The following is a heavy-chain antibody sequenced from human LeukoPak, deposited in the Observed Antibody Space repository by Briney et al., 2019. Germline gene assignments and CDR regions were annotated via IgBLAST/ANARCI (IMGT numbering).Heavy chain of an antibody. CDR1: GFTFSSYW. J-gene: IGHJ6*04. Sequence: GGSLRLSCAASGFTFSSYWMSWVRQAPGKGLEWVAKIKQDGSEKYYVDYVKGRFTMSRDTATNSLYLQMNSLRAEDTAVYYCARAGCSGGSCYSGGLYYYYGMNVWGKGTTVTVSS. D-gene: IGHD2-15*01. V-gene: IGHV3-7*03. CDR3: ARAGCSGGSCYSGGLYYYYGMNV. CDR2: IKQDGSEK.